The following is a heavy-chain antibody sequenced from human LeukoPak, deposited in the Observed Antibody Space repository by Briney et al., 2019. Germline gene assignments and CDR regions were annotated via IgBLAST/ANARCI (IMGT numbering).Heavy chain of an antibody. D-gene: IGHD2-2*01. CDR3: AKDIRVVPAANYFDY. Sequence: GGSLRLSCAASGFTVSSNYMSWVRQAPGKGLEWVSAISGSGGSTYYADSVKGRFTISRDNSKDTLYLQTNSLRAEDTAVYYCAKDIRVVPAANYFDYWGQGTLVTVSS. J-gene: IGHJ4*02. V-gene: IGHV3-23*01. CDR1: GFTVSSNY. CDR2: ISGSGGST.